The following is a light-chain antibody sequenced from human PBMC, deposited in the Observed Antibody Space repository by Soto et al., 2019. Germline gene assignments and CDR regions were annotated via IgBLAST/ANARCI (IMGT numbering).Light chain of an antibody. CDR1: QSISSY. V-gene: IGKV3-11*01. J-gene: IGKJ1*01. CDR3: QQSRTTPWT. Sequence: EVVLTQSPDTLSLPPGERATLSCRASQSISSYLAWYQQKPGQAPRLLIYDASSRATGIPARFSGSGSGTDFSLTISSLQPEDFATYYCQQSRTTPWTFGQGTKVDIK. CDR2: DAS.